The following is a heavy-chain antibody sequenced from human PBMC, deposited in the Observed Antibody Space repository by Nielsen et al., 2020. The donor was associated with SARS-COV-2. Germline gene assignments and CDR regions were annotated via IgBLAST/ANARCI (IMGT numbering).Heavy chain of an antibody. D-gene: IGHD4/OR15-4a*01. CDR1: GYTFTSHY. CDR2: IKPSVGST. V-gene: IGHV1-46*01. J-gene: IGHJ4*02. CDR3: ARDGARAFDY. Sequence: ASVKVSCQASGYTFTSHYIHWVRQAPGQGLEWMGIIKPSVGSTTYAEKFQGRVIMTRDTSTSTVYMELSSLRSEDTAVYYCARDGARAFDYWGQGSLVTVSS.